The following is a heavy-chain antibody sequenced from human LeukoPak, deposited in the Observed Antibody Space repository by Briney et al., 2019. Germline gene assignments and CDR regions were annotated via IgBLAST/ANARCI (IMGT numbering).Heavy chain of an antibody. V-gene: IGHV3-7*04. CDR3: ARPTAVTLVDAFNI. J-gene: IGHJ3*02. D-gene: IGHD4-17*01. Sequence: PGGSLRLSCAAAGFNFSSYWMTWVRQAPGKGLEWVANIKQDGTEKYCVDSVKGRFTISRDNAKNSLYLQMNSLRDVDTAVYFCARPTAVTLVDAFNIWGLGTVVTVSS. CDR1: GFNFSSYW. CDR2: IKQDGTEK.